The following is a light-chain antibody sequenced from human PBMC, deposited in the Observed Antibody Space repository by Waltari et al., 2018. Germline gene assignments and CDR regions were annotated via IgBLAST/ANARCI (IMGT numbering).Light chain of an antibody. Sequence: EIVMTQSPATLSVSPGERATLSCRASQSVSSNLAWYQQKPGQAPRLLIYGASTRAIGIPARFSGSGSGTEFTLTISSLQSEDVAIYYCQQYATTPRTFGQGTKLEIK. V-gene: IGKV3-15*01. CDR1: QSVSSN. J-gene: IGKJ2*02. CDR3: QQYATTPRT. CDR2: GAS.